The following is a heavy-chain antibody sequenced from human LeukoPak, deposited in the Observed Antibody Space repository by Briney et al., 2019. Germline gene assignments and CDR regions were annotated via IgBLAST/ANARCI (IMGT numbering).Heavy chain of an antibody. J-gene: IGHJ2*01. CDR2: LSGSDSST. V-gene: IGHV3-23*01. CDR1: GFSFRGYA. Sequence: GGSLRLSCAASGFSFRGYAMSWVRQAPGKGLEWVSSLSGSDSSTYYADSVKGRFIISRDKSKNTLYLQMNSLRAEDTAVFYCARNLQTIQGYFDFWGRGTLVTVSS. D-gene: IGHD5-24*01. CDR3: ARNLQTIQGYFDF.